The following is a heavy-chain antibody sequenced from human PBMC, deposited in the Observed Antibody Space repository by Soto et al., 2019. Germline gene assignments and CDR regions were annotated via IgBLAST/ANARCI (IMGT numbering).Heavy chain of an antibody. Sequence: TLSLTCTVSGASISTGGYRWTWLRQYPGKGPDWIGYIHYSGDTYYKPSLRGRVSLSLDSSKNQFSLELYSVTAADTAVYYCARLAARPLGSFDFWGQGALVTVSS. CDR3: ARLAARPLGSFDF. CDR1: GASISTGGYR. CDR2: IHYSGDT. D-gene: IGHD6-6*01. V-gene: IGHV4-31*03. J-gene: IGHJ4*02.